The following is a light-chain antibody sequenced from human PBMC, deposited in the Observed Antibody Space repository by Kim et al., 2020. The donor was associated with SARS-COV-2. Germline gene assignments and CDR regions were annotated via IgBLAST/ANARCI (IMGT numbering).Light chain of an antibody. J-gene: IGLJ3*02. V-gene: IGLV1-47*01. CDR3: AAWDDSLSGRV. Sequence: QRVTISCSGSSSNSGSNYVYWYQQLPGTAPRLLIYRNNQRPSGVPDRFSGSKSGTSSSLAISGLRSEDEADYYCAAWDDSLSGRVFGGGTQLTVL. CDR1: SSNSGSNY. CDR2: RNN.